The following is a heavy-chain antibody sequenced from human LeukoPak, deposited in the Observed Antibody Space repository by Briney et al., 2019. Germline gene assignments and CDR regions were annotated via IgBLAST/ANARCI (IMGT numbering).Heavy chain of an antibody. J-gene: IGHJ6*02. D-gene: IGHD6-6*01. CDR3: AKDGVIAARLRLGYYYYGMDV. CDR1: GFTFSSYG. CDR2: ISYDGSNK. V-gene: IGHV3-30*18. Sequence: PGGSLRLSCAASGFTFSSYGMHWVRQAPGKGLEWVAVISYDGSNKYYADSVKGRFTISRDNSKNTLYPQMNSLRAEDTAVYYCAKDGVIAARLRLGYYYYGMDVWGQGTTVTVSS.